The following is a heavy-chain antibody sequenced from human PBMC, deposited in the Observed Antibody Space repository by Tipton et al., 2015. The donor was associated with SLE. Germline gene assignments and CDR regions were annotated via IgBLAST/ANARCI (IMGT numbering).Heavy chain of an antibody. V-gene: IGHV3-7*01. Sequence: GSLRLSCAAPGFTFSSYGMHWVRQAPGKGLEWVANIKQDGSEKYYVDSVKGRFTISRDNAKNSLYLQMNSLRAEDTAVYYCARDGSSWYAWGQGTLVTVSS. CDR3: ARDGSSWYA. CDR1: GFTFSSYG. CDR2: IKQDGSEK. D-gene: IGHD6-13*01. J-gene: IGHJ5*02.